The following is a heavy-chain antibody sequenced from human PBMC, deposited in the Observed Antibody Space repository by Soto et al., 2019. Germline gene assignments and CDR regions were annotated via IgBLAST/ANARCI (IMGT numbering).Heavy chain of an antibody. V-gene: IGHV1-2*04. CDR2: INPKSGGT. CDR3: ARGDSTDCSNGVCSFFYNHDMDV. CDR1: RYIFAYYH. Sequence: SGKVSSKAFRYIFAYYHIHWVRQAPGQGLEWLGRINPKSGGTSTAQKFQGWVTMTTDTSISTASMELTRLTSDDTAIYYCARGDSTDCSNGVCSFFYNHDMDVWGQGTTVTVS. J-gene: IGHJ6*02. D-gene: IGHD2-8*01.